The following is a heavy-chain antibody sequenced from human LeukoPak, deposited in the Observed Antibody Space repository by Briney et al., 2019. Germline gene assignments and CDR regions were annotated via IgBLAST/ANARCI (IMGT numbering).Heavy chain of an antibody. CDR2: SNTDGTI. CDR1: GXTFSYYS. D-gene: IGHD3-10*01. Sequence: PGGSLRLSCAASGXTFSYYSMNWVRQAPGKGLEWISYSNTDGTISYADSVKGRFTISRDNAENSLYLQMNSLRDEDTAVYYCARSPNYYGSGYYYAMDVWGQGTTVTVSS. V-gene: IGHV3-48*02. CDR3: ARSPNYYGSGYYYAMDV. J-gene: IGHJ6*02.